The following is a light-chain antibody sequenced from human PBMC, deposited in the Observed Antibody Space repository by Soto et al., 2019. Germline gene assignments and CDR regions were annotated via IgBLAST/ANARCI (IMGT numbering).Light chain of an antibody. CDR2: GAS. CDR1: QTVSITY. Sequence: VLTQSPGTLSLSPGESATLSCRASQTVSITYLTWYQQKPGQAPRLLIFGASNRATGIPDRFSGSGSGRDFTLTISRLEPEDFAVYFCQQYDSSPPTLGQGTKVDI. V-gene: IGKV3-20*01. J-gene: IGKJ1*01. CDR3: QQYDSSPPT.